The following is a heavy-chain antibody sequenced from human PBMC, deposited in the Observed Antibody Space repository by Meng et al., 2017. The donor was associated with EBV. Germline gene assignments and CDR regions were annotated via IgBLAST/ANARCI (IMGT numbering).Heavy chain of an antibody. Sequence: VQLVQSGAAVKEPGSSGKVSCKASGGTFSSYAISWVRQAPGQGLEWMGGIIPIFGTANYEQKFQGRVTITADKSTSTAYMELSSLRSEDTAVYYCARAEIAAAGRLDYWGQGTLVTVSS. CDR3: ARAEIAAAGRLDY. J-gene: IGHJ4*02. D-gene: IGHD6-13*01. V-gene: IGHV1-69*06. CDR2: IIPIFGTA. CDR1: GGTFSSYA.